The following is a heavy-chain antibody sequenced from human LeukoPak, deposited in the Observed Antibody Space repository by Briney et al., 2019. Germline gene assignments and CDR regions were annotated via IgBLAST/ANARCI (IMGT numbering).Heavy chain of an antibody. CDR2: INHIGGT. CDR3: ARIRCGHTKGICYNY. J-gene: IGHJ4*02. V-gene: IGHV4-34*01. Sequence: SETLSLTCAVYAVSFSGYYWSWIRQPQGKGMDWNGEINHIGGTKYNPSLKSRVTISIDTPENQFSLKLSSVTPADTAVYYCARIRCGHTKGICYNYWGQGTLVSVSS. CDR1: AVSFSGYY. D-gene: IGHD2-8*01.